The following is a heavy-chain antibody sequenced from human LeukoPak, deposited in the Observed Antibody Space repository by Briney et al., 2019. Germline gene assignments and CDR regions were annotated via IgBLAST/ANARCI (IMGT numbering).Heavy chain of an antibody. J-gene: IGHJ4*02. D-gene: IGHD3-22*01. CDR1: GFTFSNYG. V-gene: IGHV3-33*08. CDR2: IWYDGSNK. Sequence: PGGSLRLSCAASGFTFSNYGMHWVRQAPGKGLEWVAIIWYDGSNKTYEDSVKGRFTISRDNSKNTLYLQMNSLRAEDTAVYYCARGVDYYENSGTIDYWGQGTLVTVSS. CDR3: ARGVDYYENSGTIDY.